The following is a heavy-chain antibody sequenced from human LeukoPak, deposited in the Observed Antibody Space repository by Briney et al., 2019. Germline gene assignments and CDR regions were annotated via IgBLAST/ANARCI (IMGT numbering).Heavy chain of an antibody. CDR3: ARAPDSSGYYWNDAFDI. CDR1: GGTFSSYA. D-gene: IGHD3-22*01. CDR2: IIPIFGTT. J-gene: IGHJ3*02. Sequence: SVKVSCKASGGTFSSYAISWVRQAPGQGLEWMGRIIPIFGTTNYTQKFQGRVTITTDESTSTAYMELSSLRSEDTAVYYCARAPDSSGYYWNDAFDIWGQGTMVTVSS. V-gene: IGHV1-69*05.